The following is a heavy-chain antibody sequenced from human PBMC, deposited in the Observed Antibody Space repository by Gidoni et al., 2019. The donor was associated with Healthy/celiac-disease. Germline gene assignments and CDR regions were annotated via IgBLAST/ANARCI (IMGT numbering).Heavy chain of an antibody. J-gene: IGHJ4*02. CDR2: IYYSGST. CDR3: ATLGYSSGYYYDY. CDR1: RGSISSGGYY. D-gene: IGHD3-22*01. V-gene: IGHV4-31*03. Sequence: QVQLQESVPGLVKPSQTLSLTRTVSRGSISSGGYYWSWIRQHPGKGLEWIGYIYYSGSTYYNPSLKSRVTISVDTSKNQFSLKLSSVTAADTAVYYCATLGYSSGYYYDYWGQGTLVTVSS.